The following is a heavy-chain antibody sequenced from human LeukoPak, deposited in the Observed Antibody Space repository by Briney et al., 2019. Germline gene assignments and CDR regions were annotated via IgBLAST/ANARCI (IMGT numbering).Heavy chain of an antibody. CDR2: IYYSGST. V-gene: IGHV4-59*01. Sequence: SETLSLTCTAPGGSISSYYWSWIRKPPGKGLEWIGYIYYSGSTNYNPSLKGRVTISVDTSKNQFSLKLSSVTAADTAVYYCARLRTGDLDYWGQGTLVTVSS. D-gene: IGHD7-27*01. CDR3: ARLRTGDLDY. J-gene: IGHJ4*02. CDR1: GGSISSYY.